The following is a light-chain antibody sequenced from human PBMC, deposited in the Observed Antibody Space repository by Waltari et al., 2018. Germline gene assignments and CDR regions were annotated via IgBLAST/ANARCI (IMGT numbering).Light chain of an antibody. CDR1: SRDIGGQDY. CDR3: ASYTSSAIVV. V-gene: IGLV2-14*03. CDR2: HFP. J-gene: IGLJ2*01. Sequence: QSALTQPASVSGSPGQSVTISCTGTSRDIGGQDYVSWYQPHPGQAPHLIIHHFPTRPSGVSPRFSGSKSANTASLTISGLQADDEALYSCASYTSSAIVVFGGGTRLTVL.